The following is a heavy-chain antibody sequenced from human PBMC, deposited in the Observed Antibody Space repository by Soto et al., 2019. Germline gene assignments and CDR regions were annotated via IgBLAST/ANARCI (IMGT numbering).Heavy chain of an antibody. J-gene: IGHJ4*02. CDR1: GGSVTNSSYY. CDR3: VSQRTTVPTQAYFDY. V-gene: IGHV4-39*01. CDR2: VYYRGRS. Sequence: SETLSLTCTVSGGSVTNSSYYWGWIRQSPGKGLEWVGSVYYRGRSYSKSSVKSRVTISVDTSKNRFSLSLNSVTASDTAVYFCVSQRTTVPTQAYFDYWGPGALVTVSS. D-gene: IGHD4-17*01.